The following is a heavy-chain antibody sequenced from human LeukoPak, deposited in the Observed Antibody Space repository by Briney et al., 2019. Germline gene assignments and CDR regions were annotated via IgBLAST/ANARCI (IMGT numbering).Heavy chain of an antibody. J-gene: IGHJ4*02. D-gene: IGHD2-15*01. V-gene: IGHV5-51*01. CDR3: ARSLGYSSRPDY. CDR1: GYSFTSYW. CDR2: IYPGDSDT. Sequence: GESLKISCKGSGYSFTSYWIGWVRQMPGKGLEWRGIIYPGDSDTRYSPSFPAQATISAHKSISTAYLQWSRLKASATAMYYCARSLGYSSRPDYWGQGTLVTVSS.